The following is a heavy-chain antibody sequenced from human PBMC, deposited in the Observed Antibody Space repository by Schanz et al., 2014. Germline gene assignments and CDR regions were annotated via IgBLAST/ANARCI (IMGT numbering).Heavy chain of an antibody. CDR2: IRYDGSKI. J-gene: IGHJ4*02. V-gene: IGHV3-30*02. Sequence: QVQLLESGGGVVQPGGSLRLSCVASGFSFSAYGIHWVRQAPGKGLEWVAFIRYDGSKIYYADSVKGRFTISRDNPKNTLSLQMNSLRVEDTAVYYCARDLAFGGVYDRHSDSWGQGTLVTVSS. CDR3: ARDLAFGGVYDRHSDS. CDR1: GFSFSAYG. D-gene: IGHD3-16*01.